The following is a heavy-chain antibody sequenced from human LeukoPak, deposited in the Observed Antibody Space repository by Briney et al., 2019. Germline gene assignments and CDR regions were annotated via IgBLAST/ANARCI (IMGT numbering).Heavy chain of an antibody. Sequence: GGSLRLSCAASGFTFSSYAMSWVRQAPGKGLEWVSVISGSGDSTYYADSVKGRFTISRDNSKNTLYLEMNSLRVEDTAVYYCAKRGRRGDQTLSPLSFDYWGQGTLVTVSS. V-gene: IGHV3-23*01. D-gene: IGHD2-21*01. CDR3: AKRGRRGDQTLSPLSFDY. CDR2: ISGSGDST. CDR1: GFTFSSYA. J-gene: IGHJ4*02.